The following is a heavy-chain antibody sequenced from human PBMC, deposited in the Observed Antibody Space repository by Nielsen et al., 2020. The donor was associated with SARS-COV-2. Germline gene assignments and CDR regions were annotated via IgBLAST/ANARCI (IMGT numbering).Heavy chain of an antibody. V-gene: IGHV3-69-1*01. CDR3: AKDIYPLIAVAGDY. J-gene: IGHJ4*02. Sequence: GESLKISCAASGFTFSAYGMNWVRQAPGNGLEWISYISATSNIYYADSVKGRFTISRDNAKNSLYLQMNSLRAEDTALYYCAKDIYPLIAVAGDYWGQGTLVTVSS. D-gene: IGHD6-19*01. CDR2: ISATSNI. CDR1: GFTFSAYG.